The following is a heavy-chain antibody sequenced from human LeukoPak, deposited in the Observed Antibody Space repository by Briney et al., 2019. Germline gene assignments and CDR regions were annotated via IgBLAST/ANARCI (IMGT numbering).Heavy chain of an antibody. Sequence: SETLSPTCAVSGGSISSSNWWRWVRQPPGKGLEWRGEIYHSGSTNYNPSLKSRITIFVDQSTTQFSLTLSSVTAAETAVYYCASVDVVVPADEESNYYYYGMDVWGKGTTVTVSS. J-gene: IGHJ6*04. CDR1: GGSISSSNW. D-gene: IGHD2-2*01. CDR2: IYHSGST. V-gene: IGHV4-4*02. CDR3: ASVDVVVPADEESNYYYYGMDV.